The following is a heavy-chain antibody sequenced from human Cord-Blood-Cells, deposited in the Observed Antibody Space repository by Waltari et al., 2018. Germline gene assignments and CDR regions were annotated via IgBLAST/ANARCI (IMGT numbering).Heavy chain of an antibody. CDR1: GGTFSSYA. CDR2: IIPIFGTA. Sequence: QVQLVQSGAEVKKPGSSVKVSCKASGGTFSSYATSWVRPPPGQGLEWMGGIIPIFGTANYAQKFQGRVTITADESTSTAYMELSSLRSEDTAVYYCARGKSGYSYGAFDIWGQGTMVTVSS. D-gene: IGHD5-18*01. CDR3: ARGKSGYSYGAFDI. V-gene: IGHV1-69*12. J-gene: IGHJ3*02.